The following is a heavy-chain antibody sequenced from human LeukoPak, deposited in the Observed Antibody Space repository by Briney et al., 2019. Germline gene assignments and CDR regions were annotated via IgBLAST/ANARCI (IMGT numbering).Heavy chain of an antibody. J-gene: IGHJ4*02. Sequence: SVKLSCSPAEGTDSTYAIIRWRRAAGHRLEWMERIIPILGIANYAQKFQGRVTITADKSTSTAYMELSSLRSEDTAVYYCARVESGGSCYDYWGQGTLVTVSS. CDR2: IIPILGIA. CDR1: EGTDSTYA. CDR3: ARVESGGSCYDY. V-gene: IGHV1-69*04. D-gene: IGHD2-15*01.